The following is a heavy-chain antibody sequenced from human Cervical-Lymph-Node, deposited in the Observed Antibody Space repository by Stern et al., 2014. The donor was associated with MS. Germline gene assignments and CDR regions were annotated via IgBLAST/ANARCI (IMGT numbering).Heavy chain of an antibody. Sequence: EMQLVESGGGLVQPGGSLRLSCAASGFTFSSYCMSWVRQAPGKGLEWVGNIKQAGGEKNYVDSVKGRFTIARDNAKNSLHLQMNSLRAEDTAVYFCARDKVVGPTHFDSWGQGTLVTVSS. V-gene: IGHV3-7*01. CDR2: IKQAGGEK. D-gene: IGHD1-26*01. J-gene: IGHJ4*02. CDR1: GFTFSSYC. CDR3: ARDKVVGPTHFDS.